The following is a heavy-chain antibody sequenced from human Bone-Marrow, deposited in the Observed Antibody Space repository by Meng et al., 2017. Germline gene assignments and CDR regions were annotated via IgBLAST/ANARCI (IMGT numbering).Heavy chain of an antibody. CDR3: ARDHHRGGYGDYVGDY. D-gene: IGHD4-17*01. CDR2: INSDGSST. Sequence: VQLVEAGGGLFLPGGSLRLSCAAPGFTFSGYWMHWGRQAPGKGLVWVSRINSDGSSTSYADSVKGRFTISRDNSKNTLYLQMNSLRAEDTAVYYCARDHHRGGYGDYVGDYWGQGTLVTVSS. CDR1: GFTFSGYW. V-gene: IGHV3-74*01. J-gene: IGHJ4*02.